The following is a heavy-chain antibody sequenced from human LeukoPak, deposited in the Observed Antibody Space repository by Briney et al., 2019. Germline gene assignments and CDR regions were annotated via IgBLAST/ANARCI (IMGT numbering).Heavy chain of an antibody. D-gene: IGHD3-3*01. V-gene: IGHV3-23*01. CDR1: GFTFSSYA. CDR3: AKGQDRNYDFWIGYQFDY. J-gene: IGHJ4*02. CDR2: ISGSGGST. Sequence: PGGSLRLSCAASGFTFSSYAMSWVRQAPGKGLEWVSAISGSGGSTYYADSVKGRFTISRDNSKHTLYLQMNSLRAEDTAVYYCAKGQDRNYDFWIGYQFDYWGQGTLVTVSS.